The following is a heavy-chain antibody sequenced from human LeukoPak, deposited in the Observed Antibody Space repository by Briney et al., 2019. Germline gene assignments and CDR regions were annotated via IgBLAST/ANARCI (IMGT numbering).Heavy chain of an antibody. CDR2: IKSKSDGGTT. Sequence: GGSLRLSCAASGFTFSNAWMNWVRQAPGKGLEWVGRIKSKSDGGTTDYAAPVKGRFTISRDDSKNTLYLQMNSLKTEDTAVYYCTTARRIEYSSPRSWYFDLWGRGTLVTVSS. CDR1: GFTFSNAW. CDR3: TTARRIEYSSPRSWYFDL. J-gene: IGHJ2*01. D-gene: IGHD6-6*01. V-gene: IGHV3-15*01.